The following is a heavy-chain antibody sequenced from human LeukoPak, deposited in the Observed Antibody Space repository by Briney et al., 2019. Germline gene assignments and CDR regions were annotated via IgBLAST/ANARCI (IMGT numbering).Heavy chain of an antibody. V-gene: IGHV4-4*07. CDR1: GDSTSGYY. D-gene: IGHD2-2*01. J-gene: IGHJ5*02. CDR3: ATERSRGLAL. Sequence: PSETLSLTCTVPGDSTSGYYWSWIRQPAGKGLEWIGRMYTSGSANYNPSLKSRVTMSLDTSKKLSSLQMSSVTAADTAIYYCATERSRGLALWGQGALVIVSS. CDR2: MYTSGSA.